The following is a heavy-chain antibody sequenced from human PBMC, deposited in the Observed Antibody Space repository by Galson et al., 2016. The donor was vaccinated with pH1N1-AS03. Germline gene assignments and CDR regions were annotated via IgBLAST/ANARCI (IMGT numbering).Heavy chain of an antibody. CDR2: IKEDGSQK. Sequence: SLRLSCAAPELTFSNYYMSWVRQAPGKGLEWVATIKEDGSQKYYGDSVRGRFTISRDNAKNSLHLQMDSLRADDTATYYCAREYTSGKPTHYDSWGQGTLVTVSS. D-gene: IGHD6-19*01. V-gene: IGHV3-7*03. J-gene: IGHJ4*02. CDR1: ELTFSNYY. CDR3: AREYTSGKPTHYDS.